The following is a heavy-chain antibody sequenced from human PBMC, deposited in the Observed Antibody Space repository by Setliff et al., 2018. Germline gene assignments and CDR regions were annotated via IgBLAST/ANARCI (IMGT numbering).Heavy chain of an antibody. V-gene: IGHV4-34*01. CDR1: GDSFSGYF. D-gene: IGHD6-13*01. Sequence: PSETLSLTCAVYGDSFSGYFWTWIRQPPGKGLEWIGDIDQSGSTNYNPSLKSRLTISVDTSKNQFSPSLSSVTAADTAVYYCAGGAFGSRWYVRPWFDPWGQGTLVTVSS. CDR2: IDQSGST. J-gene: IGHJ5*02. CDR3: AGGAFGSRWYVRPWFDP.